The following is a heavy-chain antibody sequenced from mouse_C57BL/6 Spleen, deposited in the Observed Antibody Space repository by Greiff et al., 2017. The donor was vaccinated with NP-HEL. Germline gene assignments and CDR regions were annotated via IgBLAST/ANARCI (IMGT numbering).Heavy chain of an antibody. CDR2: IDPSDSYT. V-gene: IGHV1-69*01. CDR3: ARQGGAY. J-gene: IGHJ3*01. CDR1: GYTFTSYW. Sequence: VQLQQPGAELVMPGASVKLSCKASGYTFTSYWMPWVKQRPGPGLAWIGEIDPSDSYTNYNQKFKGKSTLTVDKSSSTAYMQLSSLTSEDSAVYYCARQGGAYWGQGTLVTVSA.